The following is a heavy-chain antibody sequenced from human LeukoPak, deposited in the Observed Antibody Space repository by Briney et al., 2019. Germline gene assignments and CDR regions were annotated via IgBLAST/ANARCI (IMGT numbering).Heavy chain of an antibody. J-gene: IGHJ4*02. Sequence: SETLSLTCTVSGYSISSGYNWGWIRQPPGKGLEWIASIYHSGTTYYNPSLKSRVTISVDMSKNQFSLKLSSVTAADTAVYYCARSLSIAAAMTPDYWGQGTLVTVSS. CDR1: GYSISSGYN. CDR3: ARSLSIAAAMTPDY. D-gene: IGHD6-13*01. CDR2: IYHSGTT. V-gene: IGHV4-38-2*02.